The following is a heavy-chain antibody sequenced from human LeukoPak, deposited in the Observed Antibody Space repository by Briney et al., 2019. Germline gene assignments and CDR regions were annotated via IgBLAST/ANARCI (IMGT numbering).Heavy chain of an antibody. CDR2: ISSSSSYI. Sequence: GGSLRLSCAASGFKFSSYSMKWVRQAPGKGLEWVSFISSSSSYIYYADSLKGRFTISRDNAKNSLYLQMKSLRAEDTAVYYCVRTLYGDYNNWYFDLWGRGTLVIVSS. CDR1: GFKFSSYS. J-gene: IGHJ2*01. V-gene: IGHV3-21*01. CDR3: VRTLYGDYNNWYFDL. D-gene: IGHD4-17*01.